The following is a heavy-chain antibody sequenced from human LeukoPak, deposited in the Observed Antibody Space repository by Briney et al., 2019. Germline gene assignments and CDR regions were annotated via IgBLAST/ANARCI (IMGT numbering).Heavy chain of an antibody. J-gene: IGHJ5*02. CDR2: IYYSGST. CDR1: GGSISSYY. V-gene: IGHV4-59*01. CDR3: ARDSEGQTFDP. Sequence: PSETLSLTCTVSGGSISSYYWSWIRQPPGKGLEWIGYIYYSGSTNYNPSLKSRVTISVDTSKNQFSLKLSSVTAADTAVYYCARDSEGQTFDPWGQGTLVTVS.